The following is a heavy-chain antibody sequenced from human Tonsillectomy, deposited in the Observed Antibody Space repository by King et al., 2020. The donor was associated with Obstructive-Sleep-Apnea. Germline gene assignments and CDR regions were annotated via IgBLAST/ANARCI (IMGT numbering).Heavy chain of an antibody. CDR1: GYMFTSTW. J-gene: IGHJ6*02. CDR3: ARRGYQLPRFGLDV. D-gene: IGHD2-2*01. V-gene: IGHV5-10-1*03. CDR2: IDPTDSYT. Sequence: VQLVQSGTEMKKPGESLRISCQGSGYMFTSTWISWVRLMPGKGLEWVGNIDPTDSYTNYSPSFQGHVTISVDKSISTAYLQWGSLKASDTAIYYCARRGYQLPRFGLDVWGQGTTVAVSS.